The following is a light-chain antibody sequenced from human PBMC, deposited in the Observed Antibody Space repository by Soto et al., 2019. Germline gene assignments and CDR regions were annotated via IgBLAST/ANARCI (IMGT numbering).Light chain of an antibody. V-gene: IGLV2-14*01. J-gene: IGLJ1*01. Sequence: QSALTQPASVSGSPGQSITISCTGTSSDIDNYNHVSWYQQPPGKAPKLMIYDVNNRPSGVSNRFSGSKSGNTASLTISGLQAEDEADYYCSSYTSTTFYGFGTGTKVTVL. CDR1: SSDIDNYNH. CDR2: DVN. CDR3: SSYTSTTFYG.